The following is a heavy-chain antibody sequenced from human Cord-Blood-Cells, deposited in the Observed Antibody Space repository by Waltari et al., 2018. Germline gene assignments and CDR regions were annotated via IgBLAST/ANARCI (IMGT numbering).Heavy chain of an antibody. CDR1: GGSFRGYY. CDR3: ARVRGVVIAIDY. V-gene: IGHV4-34*01. D-gene: IGHD2-21*01. CDR2: INHSGSN. J-gene: IGHJ4*02. Sequence: QVQLQQWGAGLLKPSETLSLTCAVYGGSFRGYYWSWFRQPPGKGLEWSGEINHSGSNNYNPSLKSRVTISVDTSKNQFSLKLSSVTAADTAVYYCARVRGVVIAIDYWGQGTLVTVSS.